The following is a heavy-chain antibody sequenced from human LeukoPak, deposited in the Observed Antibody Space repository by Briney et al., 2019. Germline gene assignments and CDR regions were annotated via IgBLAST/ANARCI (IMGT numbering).Heavy chain of an antibody. V-gene: IGHV3-33*01. CDR2: LWYDGSNK. J-gene: IGHJ4*02. CDR1: GLTFNSYA. Sequence: PGGSLRLSCAASGLTFNSYAMHWVRQAPGKGLEGVAFLWYDGSNKYYADSVKGRFTASRDNSKNTVYLQMNSLRAEDTAVYYCARDERGYYYSGAFFGAIDFWGQGTLVTVSS. D-gene: IGHD3-22*01. CDR3: ARDERGYYYSGAFFGAIDF.